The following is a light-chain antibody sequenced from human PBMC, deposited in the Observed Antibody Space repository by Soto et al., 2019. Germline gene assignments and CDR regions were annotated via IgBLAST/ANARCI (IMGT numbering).Light chain of an antibody. CDR3: KSYAGSNTYV. CDR2: SNS. CDR1: GSNIGSNT. J-gene: IGLJ1*01. V-gene: IGLV1-44*01. Sequence: QSVLTQPPSASGTPGQRVTISCSGSGSNIGSNTLNWYQQLPGTAPKLLIYSNSLRPSGVPDRFSGSKSGTSGSLAISGLQSEDEADYFCKSYAGSNTYVFGSGTKLTVL.